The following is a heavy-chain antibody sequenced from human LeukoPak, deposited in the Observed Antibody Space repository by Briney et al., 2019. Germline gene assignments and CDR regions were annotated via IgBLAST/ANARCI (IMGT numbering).Heavy chain of an antibody. CDR2: IYYSGST. V-gene: IGHV4-39*01. CDR3: AGYCSSTSCYDY. CDR1: GGSISSSSYY. Sequence: SETLSLTCTVSGGSISSSSYYWGWIRQPPGKGLEWIGSIYYSGSTYYNPSLKSRVTISVDTSKNQFSLKLSSVTAADTAVYYCAGYCSSTSCYDYWGQGILVTVSS. D-gene: IGHD2-2*01. J-gene: IGHJ4*02.